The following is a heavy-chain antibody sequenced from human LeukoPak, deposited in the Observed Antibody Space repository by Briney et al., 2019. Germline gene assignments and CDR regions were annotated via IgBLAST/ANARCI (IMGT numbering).Heavy chain of an antibody. Sequence: GGSLRLSCAASGFTFSSYSMNWVRQAPGKGLEWASSISSSSSYIYYADSVKGRFTISRDNARNSLYLQMSSLRAEDTAVYYCARVNGIAAAGDPFDYWGQGTLVTVSS. CDR3: ARVNGIAAAGDPFDY. D-gene: IGHD6-13*01. J-gene: IGHJ4*02. CDR2: ISSSSSYI. V-gene: IGHV3-21*01. CDR1: GFTFSSYS.